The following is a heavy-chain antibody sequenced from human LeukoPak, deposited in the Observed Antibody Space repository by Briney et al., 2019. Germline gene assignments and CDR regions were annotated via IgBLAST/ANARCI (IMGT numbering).Heavy chain of an antibody. CDR3: ARALYYGSGSYWPNYYYYYMDV. CDR1: GGSISSYY. CDR2: IYYSGST. V-gene: IGHV4-59*01. J-gene: IGHJ6*03. Sequence: KPSETLSLTCTVSGGSISSYYWSWIRQPPGKGLEWIGYIYYSGSTNYNPSLKSRVTISVDTSKNQFSLKLSSVTAADTAVYYCARALYYGSGSYWPNYYYYYMDVWGKGTTVTVSS. D-gene: IGHD3-10*01.